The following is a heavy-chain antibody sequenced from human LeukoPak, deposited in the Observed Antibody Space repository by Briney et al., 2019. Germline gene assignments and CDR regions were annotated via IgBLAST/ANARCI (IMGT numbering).Heavy chain of an antibody. V-gene: IGHV4-4*02. CDR1: GGSISSSNW. Sequence: SGTLSLTCAVSGGSISSSNWWSWVRQPPGKGLEWIGEIYHSGSTNYNPSLKSRVTISVDKSKNQFSLKLSSVTAADTAVYYCARDRGPGYYDSSGYRLGGMDVWGQGTTVTVSS. D-gene: IGHD3-22*01. J-gene: IGHJ6*02. CDR3: ARDRGPGYYDSSGYRLGGMDV. CDR2: IYHSGST.